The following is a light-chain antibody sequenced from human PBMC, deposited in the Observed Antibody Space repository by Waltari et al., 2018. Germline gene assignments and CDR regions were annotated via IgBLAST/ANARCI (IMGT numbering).Light chain of an antibody. J-gene: IGLJ3*02. CDR1: SSDVGGYNY. V-gene: IGLV2-14*03. CDR3: SSYTDSSTRWV. CDR2: DVT. Sequence: QSALTQPASVSGSPGQSITISCTGTSSDVGGYNYVSWYQQHPGKAPKLMIYDVTQRPAWVSTRVSGSKSGNAAARAIAGLQAEDEADYYGSSYTDSSTRWVVGGGTKLTVL.